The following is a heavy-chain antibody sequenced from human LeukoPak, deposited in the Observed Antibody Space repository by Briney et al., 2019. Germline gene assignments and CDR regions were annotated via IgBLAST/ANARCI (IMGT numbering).Heavy chain of an antibody. V-gene: IGHV4-38-2*02. CDR2: IYHSGSA. D-gene: IGHD3-9*01. CDR1: GYSISSGYY. CDR3: ARGPNYDILTGYYNRRGDRYYYMDV. Sequence: SETLSLTCTVSGYSISSGYYWGWIRQPPGKGLEWIGSIYHSGSAYHNPSLKSRVTISVDTSKNQFSLKLSSVTAADTAVYYCARGPNYDILTGYYNRRGDRYYYMDVWGKGTTVTISS. J-gene: IGHJ6*03.